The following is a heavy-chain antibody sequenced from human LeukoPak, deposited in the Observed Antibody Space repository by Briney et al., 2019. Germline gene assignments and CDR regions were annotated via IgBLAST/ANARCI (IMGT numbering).Heavy chain of an antibody. D-gene: IGHD3-10*01. J-gene: IGHJ4*02. CDR2: IYHSGST. CDR3: ARASGSGPYYPLDY. CDR1: AYSISSGYY. Sequence: SETLSLTCAVSAYSISSGYYWGWIRQPPGQGLEWSGSIYHSGSTYYKPSLNSRVTISLDTSKNQFSLKLRSVTAADTAMYYCARASGSGPYYPLDYWGQGTLVTVSS. V-gene: IGHV4-38-2*01.